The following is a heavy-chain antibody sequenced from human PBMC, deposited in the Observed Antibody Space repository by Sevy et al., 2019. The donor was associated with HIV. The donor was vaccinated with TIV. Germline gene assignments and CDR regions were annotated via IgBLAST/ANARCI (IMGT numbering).Heavy chain of an antibody. V-gene: IGHV3-15*01. J-gene: IGHJ6*02. Sequence: GGSLRLSCAASGFTFTYAWMSWVRQAPGKGLEWVGRIKSKADGGTTDYAAPVKGRFTISRDDSKNTQYLQMNSLKTEDTAVYYCATDPIIVLLVTDGMDVWGQGTTVTVSS. D-gene: IGHD2-8*02. CDR2: IKSKADGGTT. CDR1: GFTFTYAW. CDR3: ATDPIIVLLVTDGMDV.